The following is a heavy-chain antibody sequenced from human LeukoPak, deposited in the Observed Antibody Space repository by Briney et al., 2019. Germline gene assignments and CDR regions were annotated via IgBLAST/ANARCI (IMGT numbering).Heavy chain of an antibody. CDR1: GFTFSSYA. V-gene: IGHV3-30-3*01. CDR2: ISYDGSNK. Sequence: GGSLRLSCAASGFTFSSYAMHWVRQAPGKGLEWVAVISYDGSNKYYADSVKGRFTISRDNSKNTLYLQMNSLRAEDTAVYYCASHPLWFGELSDDYWGQGTLVTVFS. CDR3: ASHPLWFGELSDDY. D-gene: IGHD3-10*01. J-gene: IGHJ4*02.